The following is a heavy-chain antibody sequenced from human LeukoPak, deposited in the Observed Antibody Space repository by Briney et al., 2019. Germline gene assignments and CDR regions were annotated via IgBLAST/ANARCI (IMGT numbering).Heavy chain of an antibody. Sequence: PSQTLSLTCAVSGGSISSGGYSWSWIRQPPGKGLEWIGYIYHSGSTYYNPSLKSRVTISVDRSKNQFSLKLSSVTAADMAVYYCARGSSGNFDYWGQGTLVTVSS. CDR3: ARGSSGNFDY. CDR1: GGSISSGGYS. J-gene: IGHJ4*02. V-gene: IGHV4-30-2*01. CDR2: IYHSGST.